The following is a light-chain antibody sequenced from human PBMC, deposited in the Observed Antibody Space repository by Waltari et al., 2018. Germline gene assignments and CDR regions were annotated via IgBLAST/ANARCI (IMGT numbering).Light chain of an antibody. J-gene: IGLJ1*01. CDR3: SSYTTRSTRV. Sequence: QSALTEPASVSGSPGQSITISCTASSSDGGDEKYVSWYQQHPGKVPKLLIYDVTNRPSGISYRFSGSKSGYTASLTISGLQAEDEADYYCSSYTTRSTRVFGTGTKVTVL. V-gene: IGLV2-14*03. CDR2: DVT. CDR1: SSDGGDEKY.